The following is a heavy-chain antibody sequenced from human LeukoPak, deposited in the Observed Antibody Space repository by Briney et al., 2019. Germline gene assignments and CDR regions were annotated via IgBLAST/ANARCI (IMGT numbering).Heavy chain of an antibody. CDR2: INSDGSST. CDR3: ARGYCSSTSCYPFDY. CDR1: GFTFSSYW. Sequence: GGSLRLSCAASGFTFSSYWMHWVRQAPGKGPVWVSRINSDGSSTSYADSVKGRFTISRDNAKNTLYLQMNSLRAEDTAVYYCARGYCSSTSCYPFDYWGQGTLITVSS. D-gene: IGHD2-2*01. J-gene: IGHJ4*02. V-gene: IGHV3-74*01.